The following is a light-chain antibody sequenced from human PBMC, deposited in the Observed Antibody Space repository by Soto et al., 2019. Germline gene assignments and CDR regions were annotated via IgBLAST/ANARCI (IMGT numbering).Light chain of an antibody. Sequence: QSVLTQPPSVSAAPGQKVTISCSGSSSNIGTNYVSWYQQLPGTAPKLLIYADNKRPSGIPDRFSGSKSGTSATLGITGLQTGDEADYYCGAWDSSLSGEVFGGGTKLTVL. V-gene: IGLV1-51*01. CDR2: ADN. J-gene: IGLJ2*01. CDR3: GAWDSSLSGEV. CDR1: SSNIGTNY.